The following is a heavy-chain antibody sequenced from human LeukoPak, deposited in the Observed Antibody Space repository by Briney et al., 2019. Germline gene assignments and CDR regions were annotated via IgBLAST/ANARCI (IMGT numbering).Heavy chain of an antibody. J-gene: IGHJ4*02. D-gene: IGHD5-18*01. V-gene: IGHV3-21*01. Sequence: GGSLRLSCAASGFTFSSYSMSWVRQAPGKGLEWVSSISSSSGYIYYADSVKGRFTISRDNAKNSLYLQMNSLRAEDTAVYYCARDGYSYGYYFDYWGQGTLVTVSS. CDR3: ARDGYSYGYYFDY. CDR1: GFTFSSYS. CDR2: ISSSSGYI.